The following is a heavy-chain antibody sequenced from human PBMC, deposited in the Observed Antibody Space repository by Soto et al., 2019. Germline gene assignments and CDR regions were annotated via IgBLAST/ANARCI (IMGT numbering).Heavy chain of an antibody. V-gene: IGHV4-59*01. J-gene: IGHJ6*02. CDR3: ARDRGGDYSNGMDV. Sequence: PSETLSLTCTVSGGSISSYYWSWIRQPPGKGLEWIGYIYYSGSTNYNPSLKSRVTISVDTSKNQFSLKLSSVTAADTAVYYCARDRGGDYSNGMDVWGQGTTVTVSS. D-gene: IGHD2-21*02. CDR2: IYYSGST. CDR1: GGSISSYY.